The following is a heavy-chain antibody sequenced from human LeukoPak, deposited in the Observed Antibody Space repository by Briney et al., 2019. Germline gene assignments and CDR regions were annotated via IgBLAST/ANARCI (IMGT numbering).Heavy chain of an antibody. CDR2: INSDGSTT. CDR1: EFTFSSYW. Sequence: GGSLRLSCAASEFTFSSYWMHWDRQAPGKGLVWVSRINSDGSTTTYADSVKGRFTISRDNAKNTLYLQMNSLRAEDTAVYYCARGKNSGNDYWGQGTLVTVSS. CDR3: ARGKNSGNDY. D-gene: IGHD3-10*01. V-gene: IGHV3-74*01. J-gene: IGHJ4*02.